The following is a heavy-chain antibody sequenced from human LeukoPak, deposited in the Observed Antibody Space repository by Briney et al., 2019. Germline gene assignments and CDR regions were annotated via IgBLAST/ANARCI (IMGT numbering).Heavy chain of an antibody. V-gene: IGHV4-59*01. Sequence: SETLSLTCTVSGGSISSYYWSWIRQPPGKGLEWIGYINYSGSTNYNPSLKSRVTIPVDTSKNQFSLKLSSVTAADTAVYYCARAGYDFWSGCSVRREDAFDIWGQGTMVTVSS. CDR2: INYSGST. CDR1: GGSISSYY. D-gene: IGHD3-3*01. J-gene: IGHJ3*02. CDR3: ARAGYDFWSGCSVRREDAFDI.